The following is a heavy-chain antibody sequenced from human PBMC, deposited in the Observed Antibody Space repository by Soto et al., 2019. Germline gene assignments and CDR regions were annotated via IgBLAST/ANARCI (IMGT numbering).Heavy chain of an antibody. Sequence: QVQLVQSGAEVKKPGASVKVSCKASGYTFTSHDINWMRQATGQGLEWMGWMNPNSGHTNYAQKFQGRVAMTRDTSISTAYVELTNLRSEDTAIYYCASDMSTTWGQGTLVTVSS. J-gene: IGHJ5*02. D-gene: IGHD2-2*01. V-gene: IGHV1-8*01. CDR1: GYTFTSHD. CDR3: ASDMSTT. CDR2: MNPNSGHT.